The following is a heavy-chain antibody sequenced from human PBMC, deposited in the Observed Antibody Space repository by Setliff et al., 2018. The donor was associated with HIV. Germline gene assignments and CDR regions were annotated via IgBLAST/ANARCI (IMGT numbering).Heavy chain of an antibody. CDR3: ARDTAYSFDY. Sequence: GGSLRLSCAASGFTFNTHAMHWVRQVPGKGLEWVAFIRIDGSHQNYAESVKGRFVISRDNADNSLYLQVNSLRAEDTAVYYCARDTAYSFDYWGQGTLVTVSS. J-gene: IGHJ4*02. CDR2: IRIDGSHQ. V-gene: IGHV3-30*02. CDR1: GFTFNTHA. D-gene: IGHD5-18*01.